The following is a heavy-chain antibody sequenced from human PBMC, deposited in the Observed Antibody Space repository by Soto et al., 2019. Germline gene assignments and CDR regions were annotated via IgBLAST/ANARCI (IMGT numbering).Heavy chain of an antibody. J-gene: IGHJ5*02. V-gene: IGHV3-11*06. CDR3: VRDSARIVVVPRVDGDNWLDP. D-gene: IGHD2-2*01. Sequence: GGSLRLSCAASGFTFSDYFMSWIRQAPGKGLEWVSFISGSSDNIKYADSVKGRFTTSRDNAKNSLYLQMNSLRAEDTAVYYCVRDSARIVVVPRVDGDNWLDPWGQGTLVTVSS. CDR1: GFTFSDYF. CDR2: ISGSSDNI.